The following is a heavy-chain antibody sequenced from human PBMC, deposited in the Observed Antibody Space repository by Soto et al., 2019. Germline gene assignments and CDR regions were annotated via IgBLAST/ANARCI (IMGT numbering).Heavy chain of an antibody. V-gene: IGHV3-30-3*01. J-gene: IGHJ6*02. CDR3: ARDGGSSWDYYYYGMDV. CDR2: ISYDGSNK. CDR1: GFTFSSYA. Sequence: GGSLRLSCAASGFTFSSYAMHWVRQAPGKGLEWVAVISYDGSNKYYADSVKGRFTISRDNSKNTLYLQMNSLRAEDTAVYYCARDGGSSWDYYYYGMDVWGQGTTVTVSS. D-gene: IGHD6-13*01.